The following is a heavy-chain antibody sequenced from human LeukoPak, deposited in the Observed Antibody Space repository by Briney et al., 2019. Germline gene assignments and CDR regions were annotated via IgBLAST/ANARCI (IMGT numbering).Heavy chain of an antibody. D-gene: IGHD1-1*01. CDR3: ARETLNETFDI. CDR2: INPNSGGT. Sequence: ASVKVSCKASAYTFTGYYMHWVRQSPGQGLEWMGWINPNSGGTNYAQKFQGRVTMTRDTSISTAYMELSRLRSDDTAVYYCARETLNETFDIWGQGTMVTVSS. V-gene: IGHV1-2*02. J-gene: IGHJ3*02. CDR1: AYTFTGYY.